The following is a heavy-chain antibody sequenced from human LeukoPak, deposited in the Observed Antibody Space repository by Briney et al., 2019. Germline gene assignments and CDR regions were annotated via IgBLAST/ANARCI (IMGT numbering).Heavy chain of an antibody. Sequence: SETLSLTCTVSGGSISRSYYYWGWIRQPPGKGLEWIGSIYYSGSTYYNPSLKSRVTISVDTSKNQFSLKLSSVTAADTAVYYCARDRTGSTPVQFDPWGQGTLVTASS. CDR2: IYYSGST. CDR1: GGSISRSYYY. V-gene: IGHV4-39*07. CDR3: ARDRTGSTPVQFDP. J-gene: IGHJ5*02. D-gene: IGHD1-7*01.